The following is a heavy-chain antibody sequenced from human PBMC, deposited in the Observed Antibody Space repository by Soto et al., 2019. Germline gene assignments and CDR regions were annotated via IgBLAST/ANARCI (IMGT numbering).Heavy chain of an antibody. V-gene: IGHV4-30-2*01. Sequence: PSDTLSLTCTVSGGSINSGGYSWTWIRQPPGKGLEWIGFIYHTGTTYYNPSLKSRVTISVDRSKNQFSLKLNSVTAADTAVYYCASTLKISKFDYWGQGTLVTVSS. CDR3: ASTLKISKFDY. CDR1: GGSINSGGYS. CDR2: IYHTGTT. J-gene: IGHJ4*02. D-gene: IGHD3-3*01.